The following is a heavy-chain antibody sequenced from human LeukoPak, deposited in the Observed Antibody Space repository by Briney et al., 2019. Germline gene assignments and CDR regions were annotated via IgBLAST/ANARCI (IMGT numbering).Heavy chain of an antibody. J-gene: IGHJ3*02. CDR3: ASSVGATWTGDAFDI. V-gene: IGHV1-18*01. Sequence: ASVKVSCKASGYTFTSYGISWVRQAPGQGLEWMGWISAYNSNTNYAQKLQGRVTMTTDTSTSTAYMELRSLRSDDTAVYYCASSVGATWTGDAFDIWGQGTMVTVSS. CDR2: ISAYNSNT. D-gene: IGHD1-26*01. CDR1: GYTFTSYG.